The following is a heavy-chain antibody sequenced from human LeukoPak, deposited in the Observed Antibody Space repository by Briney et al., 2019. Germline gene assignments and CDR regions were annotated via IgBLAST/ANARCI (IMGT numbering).Heavy chain of an antibody. CDR1: GFTFDDYA. D-gene: IGHD6-19*01. CDR2: ISWNSGSI. V-gene: IGHV3-9*03. Sequence: GGSLRLSCAASGFTFDDYAMHWVRQAPGKGLEWVSGISWNSGSIGYADSVKGRFTISRDNAKNSLYLQMNSLRAEDMALYYCAKDGGSGWYYFDYWGQGTLVTVPS. J-gene: IGHJ4*02. CDR3: AKDGGSGWYYFDY.